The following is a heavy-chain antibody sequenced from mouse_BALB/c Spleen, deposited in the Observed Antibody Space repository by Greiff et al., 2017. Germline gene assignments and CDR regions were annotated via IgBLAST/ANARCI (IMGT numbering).Heavy chain of an antibody. CDR3: ARTHLSLFAY. J-gene: IGHJ3*01. V-gene: IGHV3-2*02. Sequence: DVQLQESGPGLVKPSQSLSLTCTVTGYSITSDYAWNWIRQFPGNKLEWMGYISYSGSTSYNPSLKSRISITRDTSKNQFFLQLNSVTTEDTATYYCARTHLSLFAYWGQGTLVTVSA. CDR2: ISYSGST. D-gene: IGHD1-1*01. CDR1: GYSITSDYA.